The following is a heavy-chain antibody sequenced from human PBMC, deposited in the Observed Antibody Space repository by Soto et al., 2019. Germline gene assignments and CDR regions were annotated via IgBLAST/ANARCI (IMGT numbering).Heavy chain of an antibody. V-gene: IGHV3-23*01. CDR2: ISGSGGST. D-gene: IGHD3-3*01. CDR1: GFTFSSYA. CDR3: APDYDFWSGPLSGD. J-gene: IGHJ4*02. Sequence: PGGSLRLSCAASGFTFSSYAMSWVRQAPGKGLEWVSAISGSGGSTYYADSVKGRFTISRDNSKNTLYLQMNSLRAEDTAVYYCAPDYDFWSGPLSGDWGQGTLVTVSS.